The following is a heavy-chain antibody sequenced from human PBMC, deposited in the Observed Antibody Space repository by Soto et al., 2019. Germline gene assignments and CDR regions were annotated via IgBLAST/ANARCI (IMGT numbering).Heavy chain of an antibody. V-gene: IGHV1-18*04. J-gene: IGHJ6*02. Sequence: ASVKVSCKASGYTFTSYGISWVRQAPGQGLEWMGWISAYNGNTNYAQKLQGRVTISADKSISTAYLQWSSLKASDTAMYYCARLAYPGQNYYYGMDVWGQGTTVTVSS. CDR2: ISAYNGNT. CDR1: GYTFTSYG. D-gene: IGHD2-2*01. CDR3: ARLAYPGQNYYYGMDV.